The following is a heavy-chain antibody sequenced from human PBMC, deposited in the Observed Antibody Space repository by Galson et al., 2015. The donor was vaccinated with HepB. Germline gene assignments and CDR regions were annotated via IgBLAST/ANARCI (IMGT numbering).Heavy chain of an antibody. CDR3: ARSGNAAADKYFQH. CDR2: IYWDDDQ. J-gene: IGHJ1*01. Sequence: PALTKLRQTLTLTCNFSGLSLNPGGMYVTWIRHPPGKALEWFARIYWDDDQYYSLSLKTKLTISKDTSKNQVVLTMTNLDPVDTATYYCARSGNAAADKYFQHWGQGTLVTVSS. CDR1: GLSLNPGGMY. V-gene: IGHV2-70*11. D-gene: IGHD6-13*01.